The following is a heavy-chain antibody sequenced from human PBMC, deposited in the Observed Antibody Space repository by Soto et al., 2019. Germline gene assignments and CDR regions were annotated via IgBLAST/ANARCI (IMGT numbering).Heavy chain of an antibody. CDR1: GGSINSGDYY. CDR3: ARWSGVGVSGMDV. V-gene: IGHV4-30-4*01. J-gene: IGHJ6*02. CDR2: MYYSGIT. D-gene: IGHD2-8*02. Sequence: QVQLQESGPRLVKSSQTLYLTCTVSGGSINSGDYYWSWIRQSPGKGLEWVGYMYYSGITDYNASLKRRITMSMDTSKNQFPLKLNPVTAAATAVYFCARWSGVGVSGMDVWGQGTTVTVSS.